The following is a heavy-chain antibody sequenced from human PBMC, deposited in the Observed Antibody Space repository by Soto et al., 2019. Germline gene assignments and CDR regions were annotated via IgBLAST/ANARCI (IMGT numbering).Heavy chain of an antibody. Sequence: PSETLSLTCAVYGGSFIGYYWSWIRQPPGKGLEWIGEIDHSGSTNYNPSLKSRVTISVDTSKNQFSLKLSSVTAADTAVYYCARGQSSLLLDCWGQGVLVTVSS. D-gene: IGHD2-8*02. CDR2: IDHSGST. CDR1: GGSFIGYY. V-gene: IGHV4-34*01. CDR3: ARGQSSLLLDC. J-gene: IGHJ4*02.